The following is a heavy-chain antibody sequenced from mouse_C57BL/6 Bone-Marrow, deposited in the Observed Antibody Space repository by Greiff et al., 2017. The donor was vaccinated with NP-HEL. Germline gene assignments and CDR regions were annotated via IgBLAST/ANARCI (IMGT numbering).Heavy chain of an antibody. V-gene: IGHV14-4*01. D-gene: IGHD1-1*01. CDR3: TTLRFITTVVAHFDV. J-gene: IGHJ1*03. CDR1: GFNLKDDY. CDR2: IVPVNGDT. Sequence: VQLQQSGAELVRPGASVKLSCTASGFNLKDDYMHWVKQRPEQGLEWSGWIVPVNGDTEYASTFQGKATITADTSSNTAYPQLSRLTPEDTAVYYCTTLRFITTVVAHFDVWGTGTTATVSA.